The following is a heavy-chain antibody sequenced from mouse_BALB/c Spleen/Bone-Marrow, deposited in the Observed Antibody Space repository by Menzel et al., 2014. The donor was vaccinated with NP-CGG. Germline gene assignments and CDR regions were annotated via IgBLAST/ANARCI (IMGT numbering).Heavy chain of an antibody. CDR1: GFTFSSFG. V-gene: IGHV5-17*02. Sequence: EVKLVESGGGLVQPGGSRKLSCAASGFTFSSFGMHWVRQAPEKGLEWVAYISSGSSTIYYTDTVKGRFTISRDNLKNTLFLQMTSLRSEDTAMYYCARRYYGSSFSYFDYWGQGTTLTVSS. CDR3: ARRYYGSSFSYFDY. D-gene: IGHD1-1*01. CDR2: ISSGSSTI. J-gene: IGHJ2*01.